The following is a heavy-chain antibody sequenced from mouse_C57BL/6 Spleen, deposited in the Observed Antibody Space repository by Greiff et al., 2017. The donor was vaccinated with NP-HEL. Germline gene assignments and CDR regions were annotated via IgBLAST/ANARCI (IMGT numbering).Heavy chain of an antibody. Sequence: QVQLKQSGPGLVQPSQSLSITCTVSGFSLTSYGVHWVRQSPGKGLEWLGVIWSGGSTDYNAAFISRLSISKDNSKSQVFFKMNSLQADDTAIYYCARKGAQATLYYYAMDYWGQGTSVTVSS. V-gene: IGHV2-2*01. CDR2: IWSGGST. CDR1: GFSLTSYG. J-gene: IGHJ4*01. CDR3: ARKGAQATLYYYAMDY. D-gene: IGHD3-2*02.